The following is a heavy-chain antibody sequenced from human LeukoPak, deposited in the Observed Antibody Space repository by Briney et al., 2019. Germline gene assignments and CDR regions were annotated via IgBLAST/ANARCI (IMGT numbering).Heavy chain of an antibody. CDR1: GGSISSSSYY. CDR2: IYYSGST. Sequence: SETLSLTCTVSGGSISSSSYYWGWIRQPPGKGLEWIGSIYYSGSTYYNPSLKSRVTISVDTSRNQFSLKLSSVTAADTAVYYCARDLGGLPGWGQGTLVTVSS. D-gene: IGHD2-15*01. V-gene: IGHV4-39*02. CDR3: ARDLGGLPG. J-gene: IGHJ4*02.